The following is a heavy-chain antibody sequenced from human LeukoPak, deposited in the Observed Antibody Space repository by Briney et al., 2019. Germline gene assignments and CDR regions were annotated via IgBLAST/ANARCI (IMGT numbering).Heavy chain of an antibody. CDR1: GFTFSSYA. CDR3: AKSRSRYCSSSYYYYGMDV. J-gene: IGHJ6*02. Sequence: GGSLRLSCAASGFTFSSYAMSWVRQAPGKGLEWVSAISGSGGSTYYADSVKGRFTISRDNSKNTLYLQMNSLRAEDTAVHYCAKSRSRYCSSSYYYYGMDVWGQGTTVTVSS. V-gene: IGHV3-23*01. CDR2: ISGSGGST. D-gene: IGHD2-2*01.